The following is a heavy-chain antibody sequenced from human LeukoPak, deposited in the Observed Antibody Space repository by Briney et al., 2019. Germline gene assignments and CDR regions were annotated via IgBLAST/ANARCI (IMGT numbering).Heavy chain of an antibody. V-gene: IGHV4-61*01. J-gene: IGHJ3*02. Sequence: PSETLSLTCTVSGVTVSTGSYYWSWIRQRPGKGLEWIRNICYSGNTNYTPYLKSRVTISVDTSKNQFSLKLSSVTAADTAVYYCARAGRCSGGSCYLLSFDIWGQGTMVTVSS. CDR1: GVTVSTGSYY. D-gene: IGHD2-15*01. CDR2: ICYSGNT. CDR3: ARAGRCSGGSCYLLSFDI.